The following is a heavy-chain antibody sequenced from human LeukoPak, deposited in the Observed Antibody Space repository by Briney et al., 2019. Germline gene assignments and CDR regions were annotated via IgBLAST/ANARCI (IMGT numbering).Heavy chain of an antibody. V-gene: IGHV5-51*01. Sequence: GESLKISCKASGCSFTTYWIGWVRQMPAKGLEWMGIIYPGDSDTRYSPSFQGQVTISADKSISTAYLQWSSLKASDTAMYYCARHKKMSDHDNSFDYWGQGTLVTVSS. CDR3: ARHKKMSDHDNSFDY. J-gene: IGHJ4*02. CDR2: IYPGDSDT. CDR1: GCSFTTYW. D-gene: IGHD5-12*01.